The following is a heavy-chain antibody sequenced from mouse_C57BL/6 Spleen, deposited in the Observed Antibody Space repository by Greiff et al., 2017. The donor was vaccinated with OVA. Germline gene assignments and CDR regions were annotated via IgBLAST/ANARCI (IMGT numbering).Heavy chain of an antibody. D-gene: IGHD1-1*01. Sequence: QVQLQQPGAELVMPGASVKLSCKASGYTFTSYWMHWVKQRPGQGLEWIGEIDPSDSYTNYNQKFKGKSTLTVDKSSSTAYMQLSSLTSEDSAVYYCARWDYYGSRDAYWGQGTLVTVSA. CDR2: IDPSDSYT. CDR1: GYTFTSYW. V-gene: IGHV1-69*01. J-gene: IGHJ3*01. CDR3: ARWDYYGSRDAY.